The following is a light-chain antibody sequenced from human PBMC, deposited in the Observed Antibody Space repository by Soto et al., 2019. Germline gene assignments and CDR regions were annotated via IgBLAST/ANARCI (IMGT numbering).Light chain of an antibody. CDR1: SSDVGGHNY. V-gene: IGLV2-11*01. Sequence: QSALTQPRSVSGSPGQSVTISCTGTSSDVGGHNYVAWYQQYPGKAPKITLYDVTKRPSGVPDRFSGSKSGNTATLTISGRQADDEADYYCCSYAGSYSVVFGGGTKLTVL. CDR2: DVT. J-gene: IGLJ2*01. CDR3: CSYAGSYSVV.